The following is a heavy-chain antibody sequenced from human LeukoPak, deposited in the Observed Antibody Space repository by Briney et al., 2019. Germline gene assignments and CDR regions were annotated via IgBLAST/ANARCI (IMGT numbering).Heavy chain of an antibody. Sequence: AASVKVSCKASGYTFTSYGIGWVRQAPGQGLEWMGWISTYNGNTNYAQKLQGRVTMTTDTSTSTAYMELRSLRSDDTAVYYCARSYDSSGYYYPFWGQGTLVTVSS. CDR2: ISTYNGNT. CDR3: ARSYDSSGYYYPF. D-gene: IGHD3-22*01. CDR1: GYTFTSYG. J-gene: IGHJ4*02. V-gene: IGHV1-18*01.